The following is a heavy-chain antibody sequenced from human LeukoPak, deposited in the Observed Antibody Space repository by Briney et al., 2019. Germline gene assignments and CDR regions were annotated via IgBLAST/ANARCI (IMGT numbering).Heavy chain of an antibody. V-gene: IGHV4-39*01. J-gene: IGHJ4*02. CDR2: IYYSGST. D-gene: IGHD3-9*01. Sequence: SETLSLTCAVYGGSFSGYYWGWIRQPPGKGLEWIGSIYYSGSTYYNPSLKSRVTISVDTSKNQFSLKLSSVTAADTAVYYCARHPRFPSPLTGYYSYFDYWGQGTLVTVSS. CDR1: GGSFSGYY. CDR3: ARHPRFPSPLTGYYSYFDY.